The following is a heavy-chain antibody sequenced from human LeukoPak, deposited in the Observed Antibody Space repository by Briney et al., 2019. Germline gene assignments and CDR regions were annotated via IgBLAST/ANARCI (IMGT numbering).Heavy chain of an antibody. V-gene: IGHV4-4*07. J-gene: IGHJ4*02. CDR1: GGSISSYY. CDR3: ARGPTRSTRDFDY. Sequence: SETLSLTCTVSGGSISSYYWSWIRQPAGKVLEWVGRIYTSGNTNYKPSLKSRVTMSVDTSKNQLSLKLSSVTAADTAVYYCARGPTRSTRDFDYWGQGTLVTVSS. D-gene: IGHD2-2*01. CDR2: IYTSGNT.